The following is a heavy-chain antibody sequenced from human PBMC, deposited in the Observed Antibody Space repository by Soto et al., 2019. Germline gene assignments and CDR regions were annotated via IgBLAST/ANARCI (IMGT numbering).Heavy chain of an antibody. CDR3: ARGGHDFAFDY. D-gene: IGHD5-12*01. Sequence: SETLSLTCTVSGGAMYSYYWSWIRQPPGKGLEWIGDIYYSGRTNYNPSLKSRVTISVDTSKSQFSLNLRSVTAADTAVYYCARGGHDFAFDYWGHGGLVTVSS. CDR2: IYYSGRT. CDR1: GGAMYSYY. V-gene: IGHV4-59*01. J-gene: IGHJ4*01.